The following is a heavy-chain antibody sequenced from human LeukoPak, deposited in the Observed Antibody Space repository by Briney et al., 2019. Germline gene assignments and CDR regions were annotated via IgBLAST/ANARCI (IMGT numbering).Heavy chain of an antibody. CDR3: ARGCYTMVRGVNYFDY. J-gene: IGHJ4*02. CDR1: GYTFTSYD. D-gene: IGHD3-10*01. V-gene: IGHV1-8*01. Sequence: ASVTVSCKASGYTFTSYDINWVRQATGQGLEWMGWMSPNSGNTGYAQKFQGRVTMTRNTSISTAYMELSSLRSEDTAVYYCARGCYTMVRGVNYFDYWGQGTLVTVSS. CDR2: MSPNSGNT.